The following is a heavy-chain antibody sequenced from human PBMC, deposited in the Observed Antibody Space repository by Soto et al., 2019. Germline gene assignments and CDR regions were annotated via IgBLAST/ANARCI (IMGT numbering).Heavy chain of an antibody. CDR3: AKDPPRAAKERGDY. J-gene: IGHJ4*02. Sequence: PGGSLRLSCAASGFTFSSYAMSWVRQAPGKGLELVSAISGSGGSTYYADSVKGRFTISRDNPKNTLYLQMNSLRAEDTAVYYCAKDPPRAAKERGDYWGQGTLVTVSS. V-gene: IGHV3-23*01. CDR2: ISGSGGST. CDR1: GFTFSSYA. D-gene: IGHD5-18*01.